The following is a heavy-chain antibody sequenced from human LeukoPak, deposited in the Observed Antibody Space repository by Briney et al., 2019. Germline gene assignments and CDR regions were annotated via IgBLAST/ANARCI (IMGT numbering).Heavy chain of an antibody. D-gene: IGHD3-3*01. CDR3: ARDLAPYYDFWSGYYPPIYYYYYMDV. V-gene: IGHV4-4*07. Sequence: VKPSETLSLTCSVSGVSISSYYWSWIRQPAGKGLEWIGRIYTSGSTNYNPSLKSRVTMSVDTSKNQFSLKLSSVTAADTAVYYCARDLAPYYDFWSGYYPPIYYYYYMDVWGKGTTVTVSS. CDR1: GVSISSYY. J-gene: IGHJ6*03. CDR2: IYTSGST.